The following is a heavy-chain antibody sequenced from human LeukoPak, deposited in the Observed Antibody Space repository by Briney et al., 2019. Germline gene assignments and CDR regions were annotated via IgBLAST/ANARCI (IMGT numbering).Heavy chain of an antibody. Sequence: GGSPRLSCAASGFTFSNAWMSWVRQAPGKGLEWVANIKEDGSEKYYVDSVKGRFTISRDNAKNSLYLQMNSLRAEDTALYYCARGGPTGALDDWGQGTLLTVSS. CDR2: IKEDGSEK. D-gene: IGHD7-27*01. CDR1: GFTFSNAW. V-gene: IGHV3-7*01. CDR3: ARGGPTGALDD. J-gene: IGHJ4*02.